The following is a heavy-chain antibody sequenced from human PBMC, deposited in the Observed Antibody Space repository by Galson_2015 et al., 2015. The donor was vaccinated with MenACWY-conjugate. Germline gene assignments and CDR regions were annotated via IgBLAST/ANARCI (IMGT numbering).Heavy chain of an antibody. J-gene: IGHJ4*02. Sequence: SLRLSCAASGFTFSDYYVSWIRQAPGKGLEYISYISGTRSYAKYADSVKGRFTISRDNAKNSLYLQMNSLRVEGPAVYYCARCHGNGYYSNPPDFWGQGTLVAVSS. CDR3: ARCHGNGYYSNPPDF. CDR2: ISGTRSYA. CDR1: GFTFSDYY. V-gene: IGHV3-11*03. D-gene: IGHD3-22*01.